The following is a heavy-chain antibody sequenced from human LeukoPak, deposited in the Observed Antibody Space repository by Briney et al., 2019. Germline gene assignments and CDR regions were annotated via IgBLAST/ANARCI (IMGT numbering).Heavy chain of an antibody. CDR1: GFTFSSYS. V-gene: IGHV3-21*01. J-gene: IGHJ3*02. Sequence: GGSLRLSCAASGFTFSSYSMNWVRQAPGKGLEWVSSISSSSSYIYYADSVKGRFTNSRDNAKNSLYLQMNSLRAEDTAVYYCARERVPAATLDAFDIWGQGTMVTVSS. D-gene: IGHD2-2*01. CDR3: ARERVPAATLDAFDI. CDR2: ISSSSSYI.